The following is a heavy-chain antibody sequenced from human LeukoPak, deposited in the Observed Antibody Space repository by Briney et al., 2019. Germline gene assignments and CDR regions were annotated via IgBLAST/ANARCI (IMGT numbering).Heavy chain of an antibody. V-gene: IGHV3-48*03. D-gene: IGHD6-19*01. Sequence: GGSLRLSCAASGFTFSSYEMNWGRQAPGKGLEWVSYISSSGSTIYYADSVKGRFTISRDNAKNSLYLQMNSLRAEDTALYYCARGWSVAGNYYFDYWGQGTLVTVSS. CDR3: ARGWSVAGNYYFDY. CDR2: ISSSGSTI. CDR1: GFTFSSYE. J-gene: IGHJ4*02.